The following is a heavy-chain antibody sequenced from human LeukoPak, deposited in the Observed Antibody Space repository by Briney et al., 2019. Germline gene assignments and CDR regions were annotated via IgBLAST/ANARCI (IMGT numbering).Heavy chain of an antibody. J-gene: IGHJ6*02. D-gene: IGHD6-19*01. Sequence: SETLSLTCNVSGGSVSSGGYYWNWIRQPPGKGLEWIGHVSYSGSTNYNPSLKSRVTISLDTSMNQFSLKLSSMTAADTAVYFCARDPKSAVGYYYYSMEVWGQGTTVTVSS. V-gene: IGHV4-61*08. CDR2: VSYSGST. CDR1: GGSVSSGGYY. CDR3: ARDPKSAVGYYYYSMEV.